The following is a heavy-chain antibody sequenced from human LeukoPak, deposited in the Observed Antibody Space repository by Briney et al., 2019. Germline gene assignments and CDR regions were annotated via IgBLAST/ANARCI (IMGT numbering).Heavy chain of an antibody. D-gene: IGHD5-18*01. V-gene: IGHV4-34*01. CDR3: ARGPTWIQLWLQRDYFDY. Sequence: SETLSLTCAVYGGSFSGYYWSWIRQPPGKGLEWIGEINHSGSTNYNPSLKSRVTISVDTSKNQFSLKLSSVTAADTAVYYCARGPTWIQLWLQRDYFDYWGQGTLVTVSS. J-gene: IGHJ4*02. CDR2: INHSGST. CDR1: GGSFSGYY.